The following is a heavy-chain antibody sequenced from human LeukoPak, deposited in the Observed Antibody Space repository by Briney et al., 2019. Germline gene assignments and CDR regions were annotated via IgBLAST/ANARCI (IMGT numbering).Heavy chain of an antibody. D-gene: IGHD1-14*01. J-gene: IGHJ3*01. CDR3: ATSVGSLLQPEEAFDL. V-gene: IGHV3-74*01. Sequence: PGGSLRLSCATSGFRFSSYWMHWVRQAPGKGLVWVSRINSDGSVTTFADSVKGRFTISRDNAMDTVYLQMDSLTATDTAVYFCATSVGSLLQPEEAFDLWGQGTMITVSS. CDR1: GFRFSSYW. CDR2: INSDGSVT.